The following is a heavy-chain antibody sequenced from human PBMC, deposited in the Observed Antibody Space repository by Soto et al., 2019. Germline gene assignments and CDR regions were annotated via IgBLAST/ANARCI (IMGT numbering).Heavy chain of an antibody. V-gene: IGHV2-70*04. CDR3: VRIKRNSGWNNWFDP. Sequence: ASGPTLVNPTQTLTLTCTFSGFSLSTSGMRVSWIRQPPGKALEWLARIDWDDDKFYSTFLKTRLTISKDTSKNQVVLTMTNMDPVDTATYYCVRIKRNSGWNNWFDPWGQGTLVTVSS. J-gene: IGHJ5*02. D-gene: IGHD6-19*01. CDR2: IDWDDDK. CDR1: GFSLSTSGMR.